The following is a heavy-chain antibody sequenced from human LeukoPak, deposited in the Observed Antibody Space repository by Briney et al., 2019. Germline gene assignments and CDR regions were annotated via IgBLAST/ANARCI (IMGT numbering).Heavy chain of an antibody. CDR2: IYYSGST. D-gene: IGHD3-22*01. J-gene: IGHJ4*02. CDR1: GGSISSYY. V-gene: IGHV4-59*01. Sequence: SETLSLTCTVSGGSISSYYCGWSRQPPGKGLEWSGYIYYSGSTNYNPSLKSRVTISVDTSTTQFSLKLRSVTAAATAVYYCARVVYYDSSGYSFDYWGQGTLVTVSS. CDR3: ARVVYYDSSGYSFDY.